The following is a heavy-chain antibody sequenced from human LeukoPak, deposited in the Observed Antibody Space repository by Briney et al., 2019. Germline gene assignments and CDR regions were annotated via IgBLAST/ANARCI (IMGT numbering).Heavy chain of an antibody. V-gene: IGHV1-8*01. D-gene: IGHD3-10*01. CDR3: AQTYHYGSGSYLHDAFDI. CDR2: MNPNSGNT. J-gene: IGHJ3*02. Sequence: ASVKVSCKASGYTFTSYDINWVRQATGQGLEWMGWMNPNSGNTGYAQKFQGRVTMTRNTSISTAYMELSSLRSEDTAVYYCAQTYHYGSGSYLHDAFDIWGQGTMVTVSS. CDR1: GYTFTSYD.